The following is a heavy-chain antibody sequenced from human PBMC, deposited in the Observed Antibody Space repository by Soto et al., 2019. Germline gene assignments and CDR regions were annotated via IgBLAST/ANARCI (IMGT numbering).Heavy chain of an antibody. CDR3: TTDSPWALNDDFWSGYPHGMVV. V-gene: IGHV3-15*07. CDR1: GFTFSNAW. J-gene: IGHJ6*02. Sequence: PGGSLRLSCAASGFTFSNAWRNWVRQAPGKGLEWVGRIKSKTDGGTTDYAAPVKGRFTISRDDSKNTLYLQMNSLKTEDTAVYYCTTDSPWALNDDFWSGYPHGMVVWGQGTTVTVSS. D-gene: IGHD3-3*01. CDR2: IKSKTDGGTT.